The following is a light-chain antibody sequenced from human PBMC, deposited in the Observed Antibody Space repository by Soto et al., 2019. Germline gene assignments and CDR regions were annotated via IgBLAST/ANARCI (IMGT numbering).Light chain of an antibody. Sequence: EIVLTQSPATLSLSPGERATLSCRASQSVSSYLAWYQQKPGQAPRLLIYEASNRATGIPARFSGSGSGTDFTLTISSLEPEDFAVYCCQQRSNGPSYTFGQGTKLEIK. J-gene: IGKJ2*01. CDR2: EAS. V-gene: IGKV3-11*01. CDR1: QSVSSY. CDR3: QQRSNGPSYT.